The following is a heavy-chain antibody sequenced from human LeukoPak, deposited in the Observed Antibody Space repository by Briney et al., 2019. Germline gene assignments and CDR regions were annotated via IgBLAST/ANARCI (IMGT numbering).Heavy chain of an antibody. V-gene: IGHV3-21*06. D-gene: IGHD3-22*01. Sequence: GGSLRLSCAASGFTFRGYSMNWVRQAPGKGLEWVSSISSISTYIYYADSVRGRFTISRDNAKNSLYLQMNSLRAEDTAVYYCAREAPGALYDISGYYNYWGQGSLVTVSS. CDR3: AREAPGALYDISGYYNY. CDR2: ISSISTYI. CDR1: GFTFRGYS. J-gene: IGHJ4*02.